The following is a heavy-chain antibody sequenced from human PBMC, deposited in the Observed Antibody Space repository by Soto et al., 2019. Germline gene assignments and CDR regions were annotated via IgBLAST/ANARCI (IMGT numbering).Heavy chain of an antibody. CDR2: INAGNGNT. J-gene: IGHJ4*02. D-gene: IGHD3-3*01. Sequence: QVQLVQSGAEVKKPGASVKVSCKASGYTFTSYAMHWVRQAPGQRLEWMGWINAGNGNTKYSQKFQGRVTITRDTPASKAYMELSALRPEDTAVYYWARAEGYDSFAYGGQEPLDTVSS. V-gene: IGHV1-3*01. CDR3: ARAEGYDSFAY. CDR1: GYTFTSYA.